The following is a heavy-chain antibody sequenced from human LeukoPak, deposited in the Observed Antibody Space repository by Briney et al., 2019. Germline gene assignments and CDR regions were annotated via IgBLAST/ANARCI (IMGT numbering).Heavy chain of an antibody. D-gene: IGHD3-3*01. Sequence: AETLSLTCAVSLGSLSSNNWWSWVRPPPGKRLEWIAENYHSGSTNYTPSIKSRGTLSVAPSKSQCSLKLTSVTAADTAVYYCARTHGGTSFYHYGVDVWGQGTTVTV. J-gene: IGHJ6*02. CDR2: NYHSGST. V-gene: IGHV4-4*02. CDR3: ARTHGGTSFYHYGVDV. CDR1: LGSLSSNNW.